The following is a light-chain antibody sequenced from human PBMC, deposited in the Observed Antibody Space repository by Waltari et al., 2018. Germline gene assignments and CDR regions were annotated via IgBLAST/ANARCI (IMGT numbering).Light chain of an antibody. CDR2: GAS. CDR1: QSVSSTY. V-gene: IGKV3-20*01. J-gene: IGKJ2*01. CDR3: QQYGNSPPSYT. Sequence: EIVLTQSPGTLSLSPGERATLSCRASQSVSSTYLAWYQQKPGQAPRLLIYGASSRATGIPDRFSGSGSGTDFTITISRLEPEDFAVYYCQQYGNSPPSYTFGQGTKLEIK.